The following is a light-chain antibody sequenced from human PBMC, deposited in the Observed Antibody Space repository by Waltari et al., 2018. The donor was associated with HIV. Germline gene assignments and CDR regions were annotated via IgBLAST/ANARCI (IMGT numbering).Light chain of an antibody. J-gene: IGKJ1*01. CDR2: RAS. CDR3: QHYEDWPPWT. CDR1: QSISSN. Sequence: EVTMTQSPATLSVSPGETVTLSCRASQSISSNLAGYQQRPGQAPRLLVSRASTRATGIPASFSGSGTGTDFTLTISSLQSDDFAVYYCQHYEDWPPWTFGQGTKVESK. V-gene: IGKV3-15*01.